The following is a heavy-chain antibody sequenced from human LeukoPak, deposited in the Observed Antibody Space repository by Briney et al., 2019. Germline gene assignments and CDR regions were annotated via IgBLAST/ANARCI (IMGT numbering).Heavy chain of an antibody. CDR2: ISGSGGST. V-gene: IGHV3-23*01. CDR3: AKDGREVGATTLDY. J-gene: IGHJ4*02. Sequence: PGRSLRLSCAASGFTFSSYAMSWVRQAPGKGLEWVSAISGSGGSTYYADSVKGRFTISRDNSKNTLYLQMNSLRAEDTAVYYCAKDGREVGATTLDYWGQGTLVTVSS. CDR1: GFTFSSYA. D-gene: IGHD1-26*01.